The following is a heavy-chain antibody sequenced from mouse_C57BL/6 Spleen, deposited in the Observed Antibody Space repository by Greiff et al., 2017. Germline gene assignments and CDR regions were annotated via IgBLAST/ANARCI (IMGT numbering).Heavy chain of an antibody. CDR2: IRNKANGYTT. Sequence: EVQGVESGGGLVQPGGSLSLSCAASGFTFTDYYMSWVRQPPGKALEWLGFIRNKANGYTTEYSASVKGRFTISRDNSQSILYLQMNALRAEDSATYYCARLYGNYVWYFDGWGTGTTVTVSS. V-gene: IGHV7-3*01. D-gene: IGHD2-1*01. J-gene: IGHJ1*03. CDR1: GFTFTDYY. CDR3: ARLYGNYVWYFDG.